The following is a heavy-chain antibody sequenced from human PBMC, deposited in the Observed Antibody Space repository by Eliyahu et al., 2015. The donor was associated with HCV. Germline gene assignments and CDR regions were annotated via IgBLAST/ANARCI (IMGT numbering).Heavy chain of an antibody. J-gene: IGHJ4*02. Sequence: QVQLVQSGAEVKKPGSSVKVSCKASGGTFSSYAISWVRQAPGQGLEWMGRIIPILGIANYAQKFQGRVTITADKSTSTAYMELSSLRSEDTAVYYCARDGYSLPGFDYWGQGTLVTVSS. CDR3: ARDGYSLPGFDY. D-gene: IGHD5-18*01. V-gene: IGHV1-69*04. CDR2: IIPILGIA. CDR1: GGTFSSYA.